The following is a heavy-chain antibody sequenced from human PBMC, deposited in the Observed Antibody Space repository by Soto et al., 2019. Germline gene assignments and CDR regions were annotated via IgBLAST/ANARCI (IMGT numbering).Heavy chain of an antibody. V-gene: IGHV3-23*01. D-gene: IGHD3-22*01. J-gene: IGHJ5*01. Sequence: PGGSLRLSCAASGFTFSSYAMSWVRQAPGKGLEWVSAISGSGGSTYYADSVKGRFTISRDNSKNTLYLQMNSLRAEDTAVYYCAKSGRLYYYDSSGYRPFDSWGQGTLVPVSS. CDR1: GFTFSSYA. CDR3: AKSGRLYYYDSSGYRPFDS. CDR2: ISGSGGST.